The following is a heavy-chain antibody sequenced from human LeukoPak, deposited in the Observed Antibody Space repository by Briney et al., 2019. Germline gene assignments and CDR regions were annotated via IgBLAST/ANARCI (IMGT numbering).Heavy chain of an antibody. J-gene: IGHJ4*02. CDR3: ARTGSTVTMLYPFDH. CDR1: GGSVSSGISY. Sequence: SETLSLTCSVSGGSVSSGISYWSWIRQPPGEGLEWIAYISDSGGSDYNPSLRGRVTISLDTSKNQFSLRLTSVTAADTAVYYCARTGSTVTMLYPFDHWGQGTLVTVSS. CDR2: ISDSGGS. D-gene: IGHD4-17*01. V-gene: IGHV4-61*01.